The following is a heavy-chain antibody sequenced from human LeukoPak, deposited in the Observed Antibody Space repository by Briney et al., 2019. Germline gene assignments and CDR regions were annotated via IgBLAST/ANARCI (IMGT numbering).Heavy chain of an antibody. CDR3: AKYYYDSYEGYYFDY. Sequence: ASVKVSCKASGYTFTDYYMHLVRQAPGQGLEWMGWINPNSGGTNYAQKFQGRVTMARDTSISTAYMELSRLKSDDTAFYYCAKYYYDSYEGYYFDYWGQGTLVTVSS. V-gene: IGHV1-2*02. CDR1: GYTFTDYY. D-gene: IGHD3-22*01. CDR2: INPNSGGT. J-gene: IGHJ4*02.